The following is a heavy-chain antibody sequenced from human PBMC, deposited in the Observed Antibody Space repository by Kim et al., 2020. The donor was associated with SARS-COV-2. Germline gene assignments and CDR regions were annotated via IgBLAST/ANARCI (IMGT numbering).Heavy chain of an antibody. CDR1: GFTFSSYW. V-gene: IGHV3-74*01. CDR3: AGEVVTPNGRNAFDI. CDR2: INSDGSST. Sequence: GGSLRLSCAASGFTFSSYWMHWVRQAPGKGLVWVSRINSDGSSTSYADSVKGRFTISRDNAKNTLYLQMNSLRAEDTAVYYCAGEVVTPNGRNAFDIWGQGTMVTVSS. D-gene: IGHD2-21*02. J-gene: IGHJ3*02.